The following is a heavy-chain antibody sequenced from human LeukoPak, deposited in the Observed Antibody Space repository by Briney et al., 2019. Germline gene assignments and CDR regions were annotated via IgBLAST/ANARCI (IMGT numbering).Heavy chain of an antibody. CDR3: AKEGPVGATVQAAFDI. CDR2: ISGSSSST. CDR1: GFTFFSYA. Sequence: GGSLSLSCAASGFTFFSYAMSWVRQAPGKGLEGVSGISGSSSSTSYADSVKGRFTISRDNSKNTLYLQMNSLRAEDTAVYYCAKEGPVGATVQAAFDIWGQGTMVTVSS. D-gene: IGHD1-26*01. V-gene: IGHV3-23*01. J-gene: IGHJ3*02.